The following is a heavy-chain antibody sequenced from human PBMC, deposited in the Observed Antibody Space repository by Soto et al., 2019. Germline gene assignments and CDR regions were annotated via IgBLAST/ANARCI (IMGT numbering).Heavy chain of an antibody. J-gene: IGHJ3*02. CDR1: GGSISSYY. CDR3: ARYTAFTDDAFDI. Sequence: QVQLQESGPGLVKPSETLSLTCTVSGGSISSYYWSWIRQPPGKGLEWIGYIYYSGSTNYNPSLKSRVTISVDTSKNQFSLKLSSVTAADTAVYYCARYTAFTDDAFDIWGQGTKVTVSS. CDR2: IYYSGST. D-gene: IGHD3-16*01. V-gene: IGHV4-59*01.